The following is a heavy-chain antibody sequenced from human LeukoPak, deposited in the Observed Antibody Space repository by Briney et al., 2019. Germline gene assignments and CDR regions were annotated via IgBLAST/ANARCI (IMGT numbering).Heavy chain of an antibody. V-gene: IGHV1-2*02. CDR3: ARDKNPTVFDY. Sequence: ASVKVSCKASGYTFTGYYIHWVRQAPGQGLEWMGWIDPNSGGTNYAQNFQGRVTLTRDTSISTAYMELTRLRSDDTAIYYCARDKNPTVFDYWGQGSLVTVSS. J-gene: IGHJ4*02. CDR1: GYTFTGYY. CDR2: IDPNSGGT.